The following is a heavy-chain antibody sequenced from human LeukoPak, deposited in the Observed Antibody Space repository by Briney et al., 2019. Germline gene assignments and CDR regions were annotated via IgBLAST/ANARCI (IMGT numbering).Heavy chain of an antibody. Sequence: PGGSLRLSCVASGFIVSNNYMSWVRQAPGKGLEWVSTISDTGISTYYADSVKGRFTISRDNSRNMFYLQMNSLRAEDTALYYCVKGDNNILTGYYNSFDSWGQGTLVTVSS. D-gene: IGHD3-9*01. CDR3: VKGDNNILTGYYNSFDS. CDR2: ISDTGIST. J-gene: IGHJ4*02. CDR1: GFIVSNNY. V-gene: IGHV3-23*01.